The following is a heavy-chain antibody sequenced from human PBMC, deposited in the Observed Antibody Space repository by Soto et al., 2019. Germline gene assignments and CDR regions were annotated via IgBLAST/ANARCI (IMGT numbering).Heavy chain of an antibody. CDR2: ISSDGGT. D-gene: IGHD2-15*01. V-gene: IGHV3-53*01. Sequence: GGSLRLSCAASWFSVSGSYMSWVRQAPGKGLEWVSVISSDGGTYYADSVKGRFTISRDNSRNTLYFQMDSLRAEDTAIYYCARRLGYCSGGSCSWGQGTLVTVSS. CDR1: WFSVSGSY. J-gene: IGHJ5*02. CDR3: ARRLGYCSGGSCS.